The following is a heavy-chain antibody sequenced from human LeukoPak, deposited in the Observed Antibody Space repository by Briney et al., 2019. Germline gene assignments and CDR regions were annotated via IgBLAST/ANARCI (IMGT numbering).Heavy chain of an antibody. CDR3: AKVRAWYFNY. Sequence: PGGSLRLSCAAAGFTFSSYAMSWVRQAPGKGLEWVSAISGSGGSTYCADSVKGRFTISRDNSKNTLYLQMNSLRAEDTAVYYCAKVRAWYFNYWGQGTLVTVSS. V-gene: IGHV3-23*01. CDR1: GFTFSSYA. CDR2: ISGSGGST. J-gene: IGHJ4*02.